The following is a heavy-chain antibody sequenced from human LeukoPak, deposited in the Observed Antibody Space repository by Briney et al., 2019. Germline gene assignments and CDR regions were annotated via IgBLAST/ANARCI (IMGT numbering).Heavy chain of an antibody. J-gene: IGHJ3*02. CDR3: AKAGSAADAFDI. CDR2: ISWNSGSI. Sequence: GRSLRLSCAASGFTFDDYAMPWVRQAPGKGLEWVSGISWNSGSIGYADSVKGRFTISRDNAKNSLYLQMNSLRAEDTALYYCAKAGSAADAFDIWGQGTMVTVSS. D-gene: IGHD2-2*01. CDR1: GFTFDDYA. V-gene: IGHV3-9*01.